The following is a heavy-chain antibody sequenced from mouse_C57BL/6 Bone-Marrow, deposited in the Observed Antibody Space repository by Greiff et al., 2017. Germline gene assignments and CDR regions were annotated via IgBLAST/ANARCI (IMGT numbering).Heavy chain of an antibody. CDR1: GYTFTSYW. CDR2: IYPSDSET. V-gene: IGHV1-61*01. J-gene: IGHJ2*01. Sequence: QLQQPGAELVRPGSSVKLSCKASGYTFTSYWMDWVKQRPGQGLEWIGNIYPSDSETHYNQKFKDKATLTVDKSSSTAYMQLSSLTSEDSAVYYCARLDYFDYWGQGTTLTVAS. CDR3: ARLDYFDY.